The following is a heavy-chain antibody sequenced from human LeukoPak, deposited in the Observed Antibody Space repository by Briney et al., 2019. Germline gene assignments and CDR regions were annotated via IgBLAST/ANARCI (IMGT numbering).Heavy chain of an antibody. Sequence: PGGSLRLSCAASGFTFDDYAMHWVRQAPGKGLEWVSLISWDGGSTYYADSVKGRFTISRDNSKNSLYLQMNSLRAEDTALYYCAKENYDILTGEWPSYFDYWGQGTLVTVSS. V-gene: IGHV3-43D*03. CDR2: ISWDGGST. J-gene: IGHJ4*02. D-gene: IGHD3-9*01. CDR3: AKENYDILTGEWPSYFDY. CDR1: GFTFDDYA.